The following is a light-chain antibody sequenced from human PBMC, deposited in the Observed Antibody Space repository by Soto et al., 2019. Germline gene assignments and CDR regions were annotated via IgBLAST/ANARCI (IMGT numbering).Light chain of an antibody. V-gene: IGKV3-15*01. CDR2: GVS. CDR3: QQYSDCPSIT. J-gene: IGKJ5*01. Sequence: EIVMTQSPETLSVSAGERATLSCRATQSISRYLAWYQLKPGQAPRPLIYGVSTRATGIPARFSGSGSGTEFTLTTSSLQSEDVAVYYCQQYSDCPSITFGQGTRVEIK. CDR1: QSISRY.